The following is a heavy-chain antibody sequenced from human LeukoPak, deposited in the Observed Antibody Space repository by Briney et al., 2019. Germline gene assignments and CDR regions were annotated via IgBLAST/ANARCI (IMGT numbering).Heavy chain of an antibody. V-gene: IGHV4-39*01. J-gene: IGHJ4*02. CDR2: IYYSGST. D-gene: IGHD6-19*01. CDR3: ARLAYFSSGWYAQPYYFDY. CDR1: GGSISSSSYY. Sequence: PSETLSLTCTVSGGSISSSSYYWGWIRQPPGKGLEWIGSIYYSGSTYYNPSLKSRVTISVDTSKNQFSLKLSSVTAADTAVYYCARLAYFSSGWYAQPYYFDYWGQGTLVTVSS.